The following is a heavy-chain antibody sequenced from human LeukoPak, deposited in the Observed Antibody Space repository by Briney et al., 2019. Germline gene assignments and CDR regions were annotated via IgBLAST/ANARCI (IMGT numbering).Heavy chain of an antibody. CDR1: GFTFSGHW. Sequence: GGSLRLSCAASGFTFSGHWMSWVRQAPGKGLEWVANINQGGSDKYYVDPVKGRFTISRDNANNLRYLQMNSLRGEDTAVYYCTRDRSRAEDDWGQGTLVTVSS. CDR3: TRDRSRAEDD. CDR2: INQGGSDK. D-gene: IGHD1-14*01. J-gene: IGHJ4*02. V-gene: IGHV3-7*01.